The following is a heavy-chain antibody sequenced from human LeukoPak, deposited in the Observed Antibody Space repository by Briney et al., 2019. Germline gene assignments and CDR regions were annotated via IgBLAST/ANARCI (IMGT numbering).Heavy chain of an antibody. J-gene: IGHJ4*02. D-gene: IGHD3-9*01. CDR2: IRTTAEGAKYA. V-gene: IGHV3-48*02. CDR1: GFSFTDYP. CDR3: ATDQRYAFDY. Sequence: GGSLRLSCATSGFSFTDYPMNWVRQAPGKGLEWISNIRTTAEGAKYAYYADSVKGRVTISRDDGKNTLYLRMNSLRDDDTAVYYCATDQRYAFDYWGQGSLVTVSS.